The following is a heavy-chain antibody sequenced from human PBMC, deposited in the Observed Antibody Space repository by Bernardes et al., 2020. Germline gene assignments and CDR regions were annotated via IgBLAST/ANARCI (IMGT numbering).Heavy chain of an antibody. J-gene: IGHJ3*02. V-gene: IGHV5-51*01. CDR3: ASGYCSSTSCYTGPIAFDI. CDR2: IYPGDSDT. D-gene: IGHD2-2*02. CDR1: GYSFTSYW. Sequence: GESLKISCKGSGYSFTSYWIGWVRQMPGKGLEWMGIIYPGDSDTRYSPSFQGQVTISADKSISTAYLQWSSLKASDTAMYYCASGYCSSTSCYTGPIAFDIWGQGTMVTVSS.